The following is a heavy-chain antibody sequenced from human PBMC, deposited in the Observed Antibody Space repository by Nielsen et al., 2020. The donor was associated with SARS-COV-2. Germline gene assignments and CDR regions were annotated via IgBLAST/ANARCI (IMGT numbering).Heavy chain of an antibody. CDR3: ARGRSGWSTNPFDY. Sequence: WIRQPPGKGLEWIGYIYYSGSTNYNPSLKSRVTISVDTSKNQFSLKLSSVTAADTAVYYCARGRSGWSTNPFDYWGQGTLVTVSS. V-gene: IGHV4-59*12. CDR2: IYYSGST. J-gene: IGHJ4*02. D-gene: IGHD6-19*01.